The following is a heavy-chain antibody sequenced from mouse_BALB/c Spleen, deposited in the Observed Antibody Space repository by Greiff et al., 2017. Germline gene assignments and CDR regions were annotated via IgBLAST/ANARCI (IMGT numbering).Heavy chain of an antibody. D-gene: IGHD4-1*01. Sequence: QVQLQQPGAELVKPGASVKLSCKASGYTFTSYWMHWVKQRPGQGLEWIGEINPSNGRTNYNEKFKSKATLTVDKSSSTAYMQLSSLTSEDSAVYYCARPNWDGDYFDYWGQGTTLTVSS. CDR1: GYTFTSYW. V-gene: IGHV1S81*02. J-gene: IGHJ2*01. CDR3: ARPNWDGDYFDY. CDR2: INPSNGRT.